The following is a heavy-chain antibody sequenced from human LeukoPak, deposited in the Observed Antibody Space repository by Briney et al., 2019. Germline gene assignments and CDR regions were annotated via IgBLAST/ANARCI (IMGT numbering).Heavy chain of an antibody. D-gene: IGHD7-27*01. CDR3: AKDGNWARFED. J-gene: IGHJ4*02. CDR1: GFIFSRYG. CDR2: ITSRSIT. V-gene: IGHV3-23*01. Sequence: GGSLRLSCATSGFIFSRYGMNWVRQAPGKGLEWVSGITSRSITYYADSVKGRFTISRDNSKNMVWLQINSPTVEDTATYYCAKDGNWARFEDWGQGTLVTVSS.